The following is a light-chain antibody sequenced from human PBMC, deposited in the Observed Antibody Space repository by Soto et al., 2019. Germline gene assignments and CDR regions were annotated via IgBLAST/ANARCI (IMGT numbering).Light chain of an antibody. V-gene: IGKV2-28*01. CDR3: MQALQIWT. Sequence: DIVMTQSPLSLPVTPGEPASISCRSSQSLLHSNGYNYLDWYLQKPGQSPQLLIYLGSNRASGVPDRFSGSGSGTDFTLTISRVEAEDVGVYYCMQALQIWTFGQGTKVEIK. J-gene: IGKJ1*01. CDR2: LGS. CDR1: QSLLHSNGYNY.